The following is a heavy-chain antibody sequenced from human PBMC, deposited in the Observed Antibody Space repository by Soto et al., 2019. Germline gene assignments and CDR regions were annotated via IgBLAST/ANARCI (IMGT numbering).Heavy chain of an antibody. V-gene: IGHV1-18*01. CDR3: ARSEAWCAGISCLFDSF. CDR2: ISAYNGDT. CDR1: GYTFTSYG. J-gene: IGHJ1*01. Sequence: QAQLVQSGGEVKKPGASVKVSCRASGYTFTSYGYAWVREAPGQGLEWMGWISAYNGDTNYAQKFQDRVILTTDTTTTTAHMELRNLGSDDTAVDYCARSEAWCAGISCLFDSFWGLGTLVTVSS. D-gene: IGHD2-8*01.